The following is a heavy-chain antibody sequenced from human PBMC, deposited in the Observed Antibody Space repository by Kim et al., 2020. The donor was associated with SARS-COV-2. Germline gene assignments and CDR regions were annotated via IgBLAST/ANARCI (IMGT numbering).Heavy chain of an antibody. D-gene: IGHD6-13*01. V-gene: IGHV4-31*03. CDR3: ARDPAYSSSWGGAFDI. Sequence: SETLSLTCTVSGGSISSGGYYWSWIRQHPGKGLEWIGYIYYSGSTYYNPSLKSRVTISVDTSKNQFSLKLSSVTAADTAVYYCARDPAYSSSWGGAFDIWGQGTMVTVSS. CDR2: IYYSGST. CDR1: GGSISSGGYY. J-gene: IGHJ3*02.